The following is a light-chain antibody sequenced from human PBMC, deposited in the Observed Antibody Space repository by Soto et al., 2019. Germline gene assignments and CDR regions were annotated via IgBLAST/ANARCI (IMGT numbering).Light chain of an antibody. CDR1: QSVSNSY. J-gene: IGKJ1*01. CDR3: QQYGSLLWT. CDR2: GAS. V-gene: IGKV3-20*01. Sequence: EIVLTQSPGTLSLSPGERATLSCRASQSVSNSYLAWYQQKPGQAPRLLISGASSRATGIPDRFSGSGSGTDFTLTISRLEPEDFAVYYCQQYGSLLWTFGQGTKVEIK.